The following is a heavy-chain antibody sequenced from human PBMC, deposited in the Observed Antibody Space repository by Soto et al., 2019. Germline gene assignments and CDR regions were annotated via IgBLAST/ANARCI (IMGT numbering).Heavy chain of an antibody. V-gene: IGHV3-23*01. D-gene: IGHD2-15*01. CDR3: ATVRESDIVVVVAAPRFDY. Sequence: VQLLESGGGLVQPGGSLRLSCAASGFTFSSYAMSWVRQAPGKGLEWVSAISGSGGSTYYADSVKGRFTISRDNSKNTLYLQMNSLRAEDTAVYYCATVRESDIVVVVAAPRFDYWGQGTLVTVSS. CDR1: GFTFSSYA. J-gene: IGHJ4*02. CDR2: ISGSGGST.